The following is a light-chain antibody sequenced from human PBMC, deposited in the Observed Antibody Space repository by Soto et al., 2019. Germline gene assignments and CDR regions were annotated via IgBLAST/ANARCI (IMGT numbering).Light chain of an antibody. Sequence: QSVLTQPPSASGTPGQMVTISCSGSSSNVGSNTVNWYQQLPGTAPKLLIYINNQRPSGVPDRFSGSKSGTSASLAISGLQSEDEADYYCAAWDDRLNGYVFGTGTKVTVL. CDR1: SSNVGSNT. CDR2: INN. V-gene: IGLV1-44*01. CDR3: AAWDDRLNGYV. J-gene: IGLJ1*01.